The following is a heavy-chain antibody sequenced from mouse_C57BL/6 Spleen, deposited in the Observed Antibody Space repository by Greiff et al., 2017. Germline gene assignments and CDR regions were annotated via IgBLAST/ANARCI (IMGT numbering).Heavy chain of an antibody. CDR1: GYAFSSSW. V-gene: IGHV1-82*01. Sequence: VQLQQSGPELVKPGASVKISCKASGYAFSSSWMNWVKQRPGKGLEWIGRINPGDGDTNYNGKFKGKATLTADKSSSTAYMQLSSLTSEDSAVYFCARSPIYDYDEGYYAMDYWGQGTSVTVSS. J-gene: IGHJ4*01. CDR2: INPGDGDT. CDR3: ARSPIYDYDEGYYAMDY. D-gene: IGHD2-4*01.